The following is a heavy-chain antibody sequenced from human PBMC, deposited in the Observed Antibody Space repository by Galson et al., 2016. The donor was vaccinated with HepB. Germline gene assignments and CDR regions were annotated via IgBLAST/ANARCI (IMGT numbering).Heavy chain of an antibody. Sequence: SLRLSCAVSGFTFTTYAMGWVRQVPGKGLEWVPTLSHTADSTYYADSVKGRFPISRDISKNTLYLHMNSLRAGDPAMYYCVKEGGAYSRGGYFDYWGQGTLVTVSS. CDR1: GFTFTTYA. J-gene: IGHJ1*01. V-gene: IGHV3-23*01. CDR2: LSHTADST. D-gene: IGHD4-11*01. CDR3: VKEGGAYSRGGYFDY.